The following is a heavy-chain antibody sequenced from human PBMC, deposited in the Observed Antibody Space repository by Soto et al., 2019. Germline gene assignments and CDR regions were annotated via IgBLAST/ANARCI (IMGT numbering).Heavy chain of an antibody. D-gene: IGHD4-17*01. CDR1: GGTFSSYA. Sequence: GASVKVSCKASGGTFSSYAISWVRQAPGQGLEWMGGIIPIFGTANYAQKFQGRVTITADKSTSTAYMELSSLRSEDTAVYYCATAQTTVVTPTFHYYYGMDVWGQGTTVTVS. CDR3: ATAQTTVVTPTFHYYYGMDV. CDR2: IIPIFGTA. J-gene: IGHJ6*02. V-gene: IGHV1-69*06.